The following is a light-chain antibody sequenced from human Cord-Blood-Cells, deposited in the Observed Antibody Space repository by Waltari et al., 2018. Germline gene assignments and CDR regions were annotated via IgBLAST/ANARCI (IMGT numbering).Light chain of an antibody. J-gene: IGLJ1*01. CDR2: DVS. V-gene: IGLV2-14*01. CDR3: SSYTSSSTYV. Sequence: QSALTQPASGFGSPGQPIPISCPGTSRDVGGFNFFSWYQQPPGKAPKLMFYDVSNRPSGVSNRFSGSKSGNTASLTISGLQAEDEADYYCSSYTSSSTYVFGTGTKVTVL. CDR1: SRDVGGFNF.